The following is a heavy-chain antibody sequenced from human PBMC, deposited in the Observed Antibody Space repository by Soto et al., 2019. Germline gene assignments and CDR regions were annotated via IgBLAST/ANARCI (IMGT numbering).Heavy chain of an antibody. Sequence: LRLSCEASGFTFSRVSMHWVRQVPGRGPEWVSRVNREGTGTTYADSVKGRFTISRDNAKNMLFLQMNSLRPEDTAVYYCTRVGGGSGNYDYWGQGTQVTVSS. CDR3: TRVGGGSGNYDY. CDR1: GFTFSRVS. J-gene: IGHJ4*02. V-gene: IGHV3-74*03. D-gene: IGHD3-10*01. CDR2: VNREGTGT.